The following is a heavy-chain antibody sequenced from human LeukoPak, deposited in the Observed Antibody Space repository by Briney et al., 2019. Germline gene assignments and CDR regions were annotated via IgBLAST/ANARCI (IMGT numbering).Heavy chain of an antibody. CDR1: GGSISSSSYY. V-gene: IGHV4-39*07. CDR3: ARRRDGYSIFDY. CDR2: IYYSGST. D-gene: IGHD5-24*01. Sequence: SETLSLTCTVSGGSISSSSYYWGWIRQPPGKGLEWIGSIYYSGSTYYNPSLKSRVTMSIDTSKNQFSLKLSSVTAADTAVYYCARRRDGYSIFDYWGHGTLVIVSS. J-gene: IGHJ4*01.